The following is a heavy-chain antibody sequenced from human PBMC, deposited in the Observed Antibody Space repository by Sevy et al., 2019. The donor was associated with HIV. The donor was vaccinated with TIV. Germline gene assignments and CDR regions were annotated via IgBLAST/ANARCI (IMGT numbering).Heavy chain of an antibody. D-gene: IGHD2-21*02. J-gene: IGHJ4*02. CDR3: ATDCYAGRGCFNY. CDR2: IKTDGSEE. Sequence: PGGSLRLSCAVSGFDFRSYWMSWVRQAPGKGLEWVARIKTDGSEENYADSVMGRFSISRDNTKNSLYLQMNSLRGDDTAVYYCATDCYAGRGCFNYWGQGTLVTVSS. CDR1: GFDFRSYW. V-gene: IGHV3-7*01.